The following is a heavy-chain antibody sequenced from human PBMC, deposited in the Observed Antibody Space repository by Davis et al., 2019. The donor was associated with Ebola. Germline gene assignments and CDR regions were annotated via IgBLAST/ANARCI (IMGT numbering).Heavy chain of an antibody. CDR1: GFTFGSSA. J-gene: IGHJ4*02. Sequence: GGSLRLSCAASGFTFGSSAMSWVRQAPGKGLEWVSSISGSGRTTYYADSVKGRFTISRDNSKNTLFLQMNTLRAEDAAVYYCAGGTRSGWHLEYWGQGTLVTVSS. CDR2: ISGSGRTT. D-gene: IGHD6-19*01. CDR3: AGGTRSGWHLEY. V-gene: IGHV3-23*01.